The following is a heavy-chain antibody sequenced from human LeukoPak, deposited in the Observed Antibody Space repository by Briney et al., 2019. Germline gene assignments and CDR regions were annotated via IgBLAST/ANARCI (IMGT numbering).Heavy chain of an antibody. D-gene: IGHD3-9*01. CDR2: IYYSGST. V-gene: IGHV4-39*07. CDR1: GGSISSSSYY. CDR3: ARDGGRTYYDILTGYQGAFDI. J-gene: IGHJ3*02. Sequence: SETLSLTCTVSGGSISSSSYYWGWIRQPPGEGLEWIGSIYYSGSTYYNPSLKSRVTISVDTSKNQFSLKLSSVTAADTAVYYCARDGGRTYYDILTGYQGAFDIWGQGTMVTVSS.